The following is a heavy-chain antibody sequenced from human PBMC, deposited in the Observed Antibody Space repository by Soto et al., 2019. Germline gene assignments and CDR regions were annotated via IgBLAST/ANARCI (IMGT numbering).Heavy chain of an antibody. Sequence: GALRLSCATSGFTFSTYAMSWVRQAPGKGLEWVSAISASGSSTYYAASVKGRFTISRDNSKKTLHLQMDSLRADDTAVYYCAKPGYAGSYGDSRGRDKYYIDYWGQGTLVTVSS. V-gene: IGHV3-23*01. J-gene: IGHJ4*02. CDR3: AKPGYAGSYGDSRGRDKYYIDY. CDR1: GFTFSTYA. D-gene: IGHD4-17*01. CDR2: ISASGSST.